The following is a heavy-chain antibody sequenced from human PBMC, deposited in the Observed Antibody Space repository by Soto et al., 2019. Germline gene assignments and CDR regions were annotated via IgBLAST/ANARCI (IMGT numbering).Heavy chain of an antibody. CDR1: GGTFSSYA. CDR3: ASILTGHAGYYYYGMDV. Sequence: ASVKVSCKASGGTFSSYAISWVRQAPGQGLEWMGGIIPIFGTANYAQKFQGRVTITADKSTSTAYMELSSLRSEDTAVYYCASILTGHAGYYYYGMDVWGQGTTVTVS. CDR2: IIPIFGTA. D-gene: IGHD3-9*01. V-gene: IGHV1-69*06. J-gene: IGHJ6*02.